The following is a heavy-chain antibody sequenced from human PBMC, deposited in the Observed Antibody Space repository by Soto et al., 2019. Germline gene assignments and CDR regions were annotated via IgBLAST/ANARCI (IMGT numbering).Heavy chain of an antibody. D-gene: IGHD3-3*01. CDR3: ARDRASITIFGVVDFDP. CDR2: ISAYNGNT. CDR1: GYTFTSYG. Sequence: ASVKVSCKASGYTFTSYGISWVRQAPGQGLEWMGWISAYNGNTNYAQKLQGRVTMTTDTSTSTAYMELRSLRSDDTAVYYCARDRASITIFGVVDFDPWGQGTLLTVSS. J-gene: IGHJ5*02. V-gene: IGHV1-18*01.